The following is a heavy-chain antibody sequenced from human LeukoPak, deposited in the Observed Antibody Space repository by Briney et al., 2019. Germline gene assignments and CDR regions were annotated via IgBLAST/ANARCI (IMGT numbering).Heavy chain of an antibody. D-gene: IGHD1-1*01. CDR2: IYSGGST. CDR3: ARDTTFLK. V-gene: IGHV3-66*01. CDR1: GFTVSTNY. J-gene: IGHJ4*02. Sequence: PGGSLRLSSAASGFTVSTNYMSWVRQAPGKGLEWVSVIYSGGSTYSADSVKGRFTISRDNSKNTLYLQMNSLRAEDTAVYYCARDTTFLKWGQGPLVTVSS.